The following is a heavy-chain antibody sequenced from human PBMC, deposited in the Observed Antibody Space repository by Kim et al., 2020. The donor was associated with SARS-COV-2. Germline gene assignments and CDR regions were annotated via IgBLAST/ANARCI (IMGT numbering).Heavy chain of an antibody. V-gene: IGHV4-31*02. J-gene: IGHJ6*02. Sequence: YYNPSLQSRVTISVDTSKNQFSLKLSSVTAADTAVYYCARSSIQGGGMDVWGQGTTVTVSS. D-gene: IGHD2-2*01. CDR3: ARSSIQGGGMDV.